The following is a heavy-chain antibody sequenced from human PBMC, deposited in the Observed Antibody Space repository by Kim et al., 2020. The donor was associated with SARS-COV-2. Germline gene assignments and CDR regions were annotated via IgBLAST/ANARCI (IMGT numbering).Heavy chain of an antibody. CDR3: ARDPADCGGDCYPLYSYYYGMDV. D-gene: IGHD2-21*02. J-gene: IGHJ6*02. Sequence: GGSLRLSCAAYGFTFSNYSMTLIRQAPRKWSAWLSYISSSSSTIYYADAGKGRCTISRDNAKNSVYLQMNSLRAEDTAVYYCARDPADCGGDCYPLYSYYYGMDVWGHGTTVTVSS. CDR2: ISSSSSTI. CDR1: GFTFSNYS. V-gene: IGHV3-48*04.